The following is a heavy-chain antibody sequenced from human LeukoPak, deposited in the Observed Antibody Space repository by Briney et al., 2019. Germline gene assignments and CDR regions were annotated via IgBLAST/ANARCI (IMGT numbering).Heavy chain of an antibody. CDR1: GASITSGSYF. CDR3: ARGSDYGANLIDY. Sequence: TSETLSLTCTVSGASITSGSYFWSWIRQPAGKGLELIGRIYTSGSTNCNPSLKSRVTISVDTSKNQFSLKLSSVTAADTAVYYCARGSDYGANLIDYWGQGTLVTVSS. D-gene: IGHD4-23*01. V-gene: IGHV4-61*02. CDR2: IYTSGST. J-gene: IGHJ4*02.